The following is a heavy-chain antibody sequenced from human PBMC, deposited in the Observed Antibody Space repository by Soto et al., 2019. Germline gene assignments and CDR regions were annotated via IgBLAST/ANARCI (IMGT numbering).Heavy chain of an antibody. CDR2: IIPILDIA. D-gene: IGHD3-9*01. CDR1: GDTFSTST. J-gene: IGHJ4*02. CDR3: ASQDMLTGPMAY. V-gene: IGHV1-69*02. Sequence: QVQLVQSGAEVKKPVSSVNVACKASGDTFSTSTLIWVRQAPGQGLEWMGRIIPILDIANYPQKFQGRVTITADKSTTTAYIELRSLRTEDSAVYYCASQDMLTGPMAYWGQGTLVPVSS.